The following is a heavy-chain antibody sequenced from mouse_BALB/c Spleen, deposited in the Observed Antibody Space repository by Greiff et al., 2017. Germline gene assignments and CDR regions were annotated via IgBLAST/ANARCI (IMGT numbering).Heavy chain of an antibody. CDR2: ISDGGSYT. CDR3: AREEFAY. Sequence: EVMLVESGGGLVKPGGSLKLSCAASGFTFSDYYMYWVRQTPEKRLEWVATISDGGSYTYYPDSVKGRFTISRDNAKNNLYLQMRSLKSEDTAMYYCAREEFAYWGQGTLVTVSA. V-gene: IGHV5-4*02. J-gene: IGHJ3*01. CDR1: GFTFSDYY.